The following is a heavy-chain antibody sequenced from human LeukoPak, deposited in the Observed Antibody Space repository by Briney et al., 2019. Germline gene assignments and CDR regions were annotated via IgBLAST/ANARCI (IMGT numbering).Heavy chain of an antibody. CDR3: ARGRAVDI. Sequence: GGSLRLSCVASGFTFTINWMTWVRQVPGKGLEWVANIKPDDREIYYIASVKGRFTISRENAENSVFLQMNSLSVEHTGIYFCARGRAVDIWGRGKMVTVSS. J-gene: IGHJ3*02. V-gene: IGHV3-7*04. CDR1: GFTFTINW. CDR2: IKPDDREI.